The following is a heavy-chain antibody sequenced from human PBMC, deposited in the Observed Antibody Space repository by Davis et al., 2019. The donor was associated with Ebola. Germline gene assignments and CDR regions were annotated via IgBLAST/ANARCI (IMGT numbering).Heavy chain of an antibody. CDR1: GGSISSHY. Sequence: PSETLSLTCTVSGGSISSHYWGWIRQPPGKGLEWIGSIYHSGSTYYNPSHKSRVTISVDTSKNQFSLKLSSVTAADTAVYYCARSPGVFDYWGQGTLVTVSS. D-gene: IGHD7-27*01. V-gene: IGHV4-39*07. CDR3: ARSPGVFDY. CDR2: IYHSGST. J-gene: IGHJ4*02.